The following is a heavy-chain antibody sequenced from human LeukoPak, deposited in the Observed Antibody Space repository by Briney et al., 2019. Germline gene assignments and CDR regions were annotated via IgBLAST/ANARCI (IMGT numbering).Heavy chain of an antibody. CDR2: IKEDGSEK. J-gene: IGHJ4*02. CDR1: GFMFRSYW. CDR3: ARETEPLDYGDSTNLDY. V-gene: IGHV3-7*01. D-gene: IGHD4/OR15-4a*01. Sequence: GGSLRLSCGASGFMFRSYWMSWVRQAPGKGLEWVANIKEDGSEKHHVDSVKGRFTISRDNAKNSLYLQMNSLRADDTAVYYCARETEPLDYGDSTNLDYWGQGTLVTVSS.